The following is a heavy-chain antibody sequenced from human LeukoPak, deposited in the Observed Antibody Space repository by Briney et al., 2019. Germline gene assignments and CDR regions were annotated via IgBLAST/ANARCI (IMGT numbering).Heavy chain of an antibody. Sequence: SETLSLTCTVSGGSISSYYWSWIRQPPGKGLEWIGYIYYSGSTDYNPSLKSRVTISVDTSKNQFSLKLSSVTAADTAVYYCARDQVDYYYGMDVWGQGTTVTVSS. CDR2: IYYSGST. J-gene: IGHJ6*02. CDR1: GGSISSYY. V-gene: IGHV4-59*01. CDR3: ARDQVDYYYGMDV.